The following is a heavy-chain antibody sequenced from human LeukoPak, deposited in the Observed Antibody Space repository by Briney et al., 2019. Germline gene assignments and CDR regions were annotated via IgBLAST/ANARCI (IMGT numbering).Heavy chain of an antibody. Sequence: GGSLRLSCAASGFTFSSYAMSWVRQAPGKGLEWVSAISGSGGSTYYADSVKGRFTISRDNSKNTLYLQMNSLRAEDTAVYYCARGAGYSSGWYHRNDYWGQGTLVTVSS. J-gene: IGHJ4*02. CDR1: GFTFSSYA. D-gene: IGHD6-19*01. CDR2: ISGSGGST. CDR3: ARGAGYSSGWYHRNDY. V-gene: IGHV3-23*01.